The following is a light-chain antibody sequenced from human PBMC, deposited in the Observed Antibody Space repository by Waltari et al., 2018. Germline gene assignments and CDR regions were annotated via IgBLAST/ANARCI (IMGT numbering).Light chain of an antibody. CDR3: AAWDDSLNGLWV. CDR1: SSNIGANP. Sequence: QSVLTQPPSASGPPGQRVTISCSGRSSNIGANPVHWFQHLPGTAPKLLIYSNDQRPSGVPDRFSGSKSGTSASLAISGLRSEDEAFYFCAAWDDSLNGLWVFGGGTKLTVL. CDR2: SND. V-gene: IGLV1-44*01. J-gene: IGLJ3*02.